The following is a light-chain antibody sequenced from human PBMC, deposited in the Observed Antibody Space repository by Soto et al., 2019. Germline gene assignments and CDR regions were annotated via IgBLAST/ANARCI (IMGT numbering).Light chain of an antibody. Sequence: QSALSQPASVSESPGQSITISCTGTISDVGRWNLVSWYQQHPGKAPKLIIYEVYKRPSGVSNRFSGSKSGNTASLTISGRQAEDEADYCCCSYAGSSTLYVFGAGTKLTVL. V-gene: IGLV2-23*02. CDR2: EVY. CDR3: CSYAGSSTLYV. CDR1: ISDVGRWNL. J-gene: IGLJ1*01.